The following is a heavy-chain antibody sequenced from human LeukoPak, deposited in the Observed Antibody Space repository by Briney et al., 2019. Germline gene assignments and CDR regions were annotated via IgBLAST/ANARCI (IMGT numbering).Heavy chain of an antibody. J-gene: IGHJ5*02. CDR3: ARGSGYCSGGSCYVNWFDP. CDR1: GYTFTSYD. V-gene: IGHV1-8*01. Sequence: ASVKVSWKASGYTFTSYDINWVRQATGQGLEWMGWMNPNSGNTGYAQKFQGRVTMTRNTSISTAYMELSSLRSEDTAVYYCARGSGYCSGGSCYVNWFDPWGQGTLVTVSS. D-gene: IGHD2-15*01. CDR2: MNPNSGNT.